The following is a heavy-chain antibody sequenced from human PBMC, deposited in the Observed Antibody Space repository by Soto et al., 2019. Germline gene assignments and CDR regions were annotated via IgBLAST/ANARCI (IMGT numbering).Heavy chain of an antibody. CDR2: ISLYSDGT. Sequence: ASVQVSCKTSGYTFSNYGITWVRQAPGQPLEWLGWISLYSDGTSYAQKFRGRVSMTTDTSTTTAYMELRSLRSDDTAVYYCARVVPGAEAWFGPWGQGNRVTVAS. CDR1: GYTFSNYG. J-gene: IGHJ5*02. V-gene: IGHV1-18*01. CDR3: ARVVPGAEAWFGP.